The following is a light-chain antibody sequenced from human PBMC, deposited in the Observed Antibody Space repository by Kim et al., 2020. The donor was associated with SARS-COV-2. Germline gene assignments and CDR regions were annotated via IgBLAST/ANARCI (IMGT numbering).Light chain of an antibody. CDR2: DAS. CDR3: QQYNNFRT. V-gene: IGKV3-15*01. J-gene: IGKJ1*01. CDR1: QSVSTN. Sequence: EIVMTQSPPTLSVSPGERATLSCSASQSVSTNLVWYQQRPGQAPRLLIYDASTRATGIPARFSGSGSGTEFTLTISSLQSEDFAVYYCQQYNNFRTFGQGTKVDIK.